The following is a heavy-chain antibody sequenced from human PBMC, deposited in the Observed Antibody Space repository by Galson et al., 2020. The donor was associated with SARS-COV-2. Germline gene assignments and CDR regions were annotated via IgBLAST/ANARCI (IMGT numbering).Heavy chain of an antibody. CDR3: ARSRQDFTMVRGAITGYYYYMDV. Sequence: SETLSLTCAVSGGSFSDFYWSWIRQPPGKGLEWVGEINHSGSTNYNPSLKSRVTISLDTSRNQFSLKLTSVTAADTAVYYCARSRQDFTMVRGAITGYYYYMDVWGKGTTVTISS. V-gene: IGHV4-34*01. J-gene: IGHJ6*03. CDR2: INHSGST. CDR1: GGSFSDFY. D-gene: IGHD3-10*01.